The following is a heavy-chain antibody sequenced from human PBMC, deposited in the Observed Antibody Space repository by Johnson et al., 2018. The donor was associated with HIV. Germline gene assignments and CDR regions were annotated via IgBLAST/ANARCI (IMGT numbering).Heavy chain of an antibody. D-gene: IGHD3-16*01. J-gene: IGHJ3*02. V-gene: IGHV3-30*03. CDR3: VRGSRYTHDNDDVYLLQAFDI. Sequence: QVQLVESGGGVVQPGRSLRLSCAASGFTFSSYGLHFVRQAPAKGLEWVAVISYDGSDKYYADSVKGRLTFSRDSSKNTLYLEMNSLRAEDTAVNYCVRGSRYTHDNDDVYLLQAFDIWGQGTMVTVSS. CDR1: GFTFSSYG. CDR2: ISYDGSDK.